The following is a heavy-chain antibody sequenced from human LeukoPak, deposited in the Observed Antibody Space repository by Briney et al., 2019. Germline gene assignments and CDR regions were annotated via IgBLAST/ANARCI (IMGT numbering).Heavy chain of an antibody. D-gene: IGHD2-8*02. CDR2: IKEDGGER. CDR1: GFTFTTYT. V-gene: IGHV3-7*01. J-gene: IGHJ4*02. CDR3: AREYWGVDY. Sequence: GGSLRLSCAASGFTFTTYTMTWVRQAPGKGLEWVASIKEDGGERNYVDSVEGRFAIPRDNAKNSIYLQMNSLRVEATAVYYCAREYWGVDYWGQGTLVTVSS.